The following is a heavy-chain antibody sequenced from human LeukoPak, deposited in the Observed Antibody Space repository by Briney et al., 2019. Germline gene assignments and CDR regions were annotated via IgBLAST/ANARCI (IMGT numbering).Heavy chain of an antibody. Sequence: ASVKVSCKVSGYTLTELSMHWVRQAPGKGLEWMGGFDPEDGETIYAQKFQGRVAMTTDTSTTTAYMELRSLRSDDTAFYYCARDPSNTSGWKTWFDTWGQGTLVTVSS. CDR3: ARDPSNTSGWKTWFDT. V-gene: IGHV1-24*01. CDR2: FDPEDGET. J-gene: IGHJ5*02. CDR1: GYTLTELS. D-gene: IGHD6-19*01.